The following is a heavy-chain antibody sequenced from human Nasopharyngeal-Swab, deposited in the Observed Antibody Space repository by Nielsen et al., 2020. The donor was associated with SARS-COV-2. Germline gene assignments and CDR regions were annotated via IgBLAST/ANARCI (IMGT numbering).Heavy chain of an antibody. CDR2: ISSYNGDT. V-gene: IGHV1-18*01. Sequence: SLKVSCKASGYTFTSFGISWVRQAPGQGLEWMGWISSYNGDTHYAHSLQGRITMTTDTSTSTAYLELRSLRSDDTAMYYCATAYGSVSSPEYWGQGTLVTVSS. CDR3: ATAYGSVSSPEY. D-gene: IGHD3-10*01. J-gene: IGHJ4*02. CDR1: GYTFTSFG.